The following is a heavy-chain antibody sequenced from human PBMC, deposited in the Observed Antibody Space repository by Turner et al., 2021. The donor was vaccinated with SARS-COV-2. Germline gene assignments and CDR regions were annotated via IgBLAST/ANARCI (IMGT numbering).Heavy chain of an antibody. CDR1: GGSSSSYY. V-gene: IGHV4-59*01. CDR2: TYYSGST. CDR3: ASYYYDSSGYHYAFDY. J-gene: IGHJ4*02. D-gene: IGHD3-22*01. Sequence: QVQLQESGPGLVKPSETLSLTCTVSGGSSSSYYWSRLRRPLGKGLAWIGYTYYSGSTNYNPSLKRRVTISVDTSKNQFSLKLSSVTAADTVVYYCASYYYDSSGYHYAFDYWGQGTLVTVSS.